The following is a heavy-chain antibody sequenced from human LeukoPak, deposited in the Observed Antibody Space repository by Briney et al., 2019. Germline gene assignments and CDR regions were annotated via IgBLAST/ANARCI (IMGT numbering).Heavy chain of an antibody. D-gene: IGHD4-17*01. CDR3: ATTVREASFDY. J-gene: IGHJ4*02. CDR2: ISYDGSNK. Sequence: GGSLRLSCAASGFTFSSYGMHWVRQAPGKGLEGVAVISYDGSNKYYADSVKGRFTISRDNSKNTLYLQMNSLRAEDTAVYYCATTVREASFDYWGQGTLVTVSS. V-gene: IGHV3-30*03. CDR1: GFTFSSYG.